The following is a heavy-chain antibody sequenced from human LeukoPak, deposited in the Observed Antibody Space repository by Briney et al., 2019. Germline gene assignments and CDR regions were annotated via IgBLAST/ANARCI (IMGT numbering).Heavy chain of an antibody. V-gene: IGHV3-48*03. CDR3: ARDLTVVVPAALIGYYYYGMDV. Sequence: GGSLRLSCAASGFTFGSYEMNWVRQAPGKGLEWVSYISSSGSTIYYADSVKGRFTISRDNAKNSLYLQMNSLRAEDTAVYYCARDLTVVVPAALIGYYYYGMDVWGKGTTVTVSS. CDR2: ISSSGSTI. D-gene: IGHD2-2*01. J-gene: IGHJ6*04. CDR1: GFTFGSYE.